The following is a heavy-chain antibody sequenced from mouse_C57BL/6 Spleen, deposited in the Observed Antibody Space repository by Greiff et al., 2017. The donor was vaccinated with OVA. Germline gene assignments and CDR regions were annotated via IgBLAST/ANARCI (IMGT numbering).Heavy chain of an antibody. J-gene: IGHJ2*01. Sequence: QVQLQQPGAELVRPGSSVKLSCKASGYTFTSYWMDWVKQRPGQGLEWIGNIYPSDSATHYNQKFKDQATLTVDKSSSTAYMQLSSRTSEDAAVYYCAREGNGSGVDYWGQGTTLTVSS. CDR2: IYPSDSAT. CDR3: AREGNGSGVDY. CDR1: GYTFTSYW. D-gene: IGHD1-3*01. V-gene: IGHV1-61*01.